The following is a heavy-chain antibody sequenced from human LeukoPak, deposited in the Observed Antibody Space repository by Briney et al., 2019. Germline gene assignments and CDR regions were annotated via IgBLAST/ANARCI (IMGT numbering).Heavy chain of an antibody. D-gene: IGHD3-10*01. J-gene: IGHJ4*02. Sequence: GASVKVSCKASGYTFTSYGISWVRQAPGQGLEWMGWISAYNGNTNYAQKLQGRVTMTTDTSTSTAYMELRSLRSDDTAVYYCARDTFTPSMVRGGSIDYWGQGTLVTVSS. V-gene: IGHV1-18*01. CDR1: GYTFTSYG. CDR2: ISAYNGNT. CDR3: ARDTFTPSMVRGGSIDY.